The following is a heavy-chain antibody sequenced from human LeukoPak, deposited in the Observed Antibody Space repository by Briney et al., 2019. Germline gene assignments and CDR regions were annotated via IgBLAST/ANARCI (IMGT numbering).Heavy chain of an antibody. CDR2: ISGSGGST. CDR1: GFTFSSYA. CDR3: AKDYDKEYYDILTGCSPNVGFDY. J-gene: IGHJ4*02. D-gene: IGHD3-9*01. V-gene: IGHV3-23*01. Sequence: GGSLRLSCAASGFTFSSYAMSWVRQAPGKGLEWVSAISGSGGSTYYADSVKGRFTISRDNSKNTLYLQMNSLRAEDTAVYYCAKDYDKEYYDILTGCSPNVGFDYWGQGTLVTVSS.